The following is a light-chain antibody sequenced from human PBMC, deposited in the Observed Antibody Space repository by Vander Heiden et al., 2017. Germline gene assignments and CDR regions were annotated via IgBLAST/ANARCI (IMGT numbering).Light chain of an antibody. Sequence: SALTQPASVSGSPGQSITISCTGTSSDVGGYNYVSWYQQHPGKAPKLMIYDVSKRPSGGSNRFSGSKSGNTASLTISGLQAEDEADYYCSSYTSSSTLVFGGGTKLTVL. V-gene: IGLV2-14*01. CDR2: DVS. CDR3: SSYTSSSTLV. CDR1: SSDVGGYNY. J-gene: IGLJ3*02.